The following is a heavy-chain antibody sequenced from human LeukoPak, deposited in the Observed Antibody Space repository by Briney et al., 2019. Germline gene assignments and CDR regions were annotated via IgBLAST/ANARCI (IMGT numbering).Heavy chain of an antibody. Sequence: ASVKVSCKASGYTFTSFGIAWVRQAPGQGLEWVGWISTSSDQRRYAHMLQDRVTMTTDTSTSTAYMELRSLRSDDAGVYYCARDTNWQRDYWGQGTLVTVS. J-gene: IGHJ4*02. CDR3: ARDTNWQRDY. V-gene: IGHV1-18*01. CDR2: ISTSSDQR. CDR1: GYTFTSFG. D-gene: IGHD6-25*01.